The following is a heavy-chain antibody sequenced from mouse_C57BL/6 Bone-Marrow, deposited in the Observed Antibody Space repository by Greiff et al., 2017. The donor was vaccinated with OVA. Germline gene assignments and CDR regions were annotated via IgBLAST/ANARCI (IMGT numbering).Heavy chain of an antibody. CDR1: GFTFSSYA. J-gene: IGHJ4*01. V-gene: IGHV5-4*01. Sequence: EVQRVESGGGLVKPGGSLKLSCAASGFTFSSYAMSWVRQTPEKRLEWVATISDGGSYTYYPDNVKGRFTISRDNAKNNLYLQMSHLKSEDTAMYYCARGPLTGTYNAMDYWGQGTSVTVSS. CDR2: ISDGGSYT. D-gene: IGHD4-1*01. CDR3: ARGPLTGTYNAMDY.